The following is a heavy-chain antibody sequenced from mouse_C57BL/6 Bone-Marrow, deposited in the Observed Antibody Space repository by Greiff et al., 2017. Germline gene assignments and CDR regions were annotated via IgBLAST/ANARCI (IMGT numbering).Heavy chain of an antibody. CDR2: IYPGRGST. CDR3: ARAGTTVVDTKAY. J-gene: IGHJ3*01. V-gene: IGHV1-55*01. CDR1: GYTFTSYW. Sequence: QVQLQQPGAELVKPGASVKMSCKASGYTFTSYWLTWVKPRPGQGLEWIGDIYPGRGSTNSNEKFKSKATLTVDTSSSTAYMQLSSLTSEDSAVYYCARAGTTVVDTKAYWGQGTLVTVSA. D-gene: IGHD1-1*01.